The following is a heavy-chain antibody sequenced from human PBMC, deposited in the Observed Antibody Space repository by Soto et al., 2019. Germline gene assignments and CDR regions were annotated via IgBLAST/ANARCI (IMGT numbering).Heavy chain of an antibody. CDR1: GFTFSRYW. CDR2: INADGSAT. J-gene: IGHJ5*02. V-gene: IGHV3-74*01. CDR3: ARDRSRQYSSGSNWFDP. Sequence: PGGSLRLSCAASGFTFSRYWMHWVRQTPGKGLVWVSSINADGSATTYADSVEGRFTISRDNAKNSLYLQMNSLRAEDTAMHYCARDRSRQYSSGSNWFDPWGQGTLVTVSS. D-gene: IGHD6-19*01.